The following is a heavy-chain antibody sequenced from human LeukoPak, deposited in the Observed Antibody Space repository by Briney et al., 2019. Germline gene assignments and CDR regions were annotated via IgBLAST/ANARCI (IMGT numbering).Heavy chain of an antibody. D-gene: IGHD2-2*02. V-gene: IGHV4-39*01. CDR3: ARIRDCSSTSCYTSRGHYMDV. Sequence: PSETLSLTCTVSGASISTSSYYWGWIRQPPGKGLEWIGSIYYSGSTYYNPSLKSRVTISVDTSKNQFSLKLSSVTAADTAVYYCARIRDCSSTSCYTSRGHYMDVWGKGTTVTVSS. CDR1: GASISTSSYY. J-gene: IGHJ6*03. CDR2: IYYSGST.